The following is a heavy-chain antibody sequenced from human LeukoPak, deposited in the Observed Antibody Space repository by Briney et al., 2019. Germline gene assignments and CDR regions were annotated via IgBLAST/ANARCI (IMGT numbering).Heavy chain of an antibody. D-gene: IGHD6-19*01. CDR1: GFTFSSYA. CDR3: AKDPYSSGPYNWFDP. Sequence: GGSLRLSCAASGFTFSSYAMTWVRQAPGKGLEWVSAISGSGDSTYYADSVKGLFTISRDNSKNTLYLQMNRLRAEDTAVYYCAKDPYSSGPYNWFDPWGQGTLVTVSS. V-gene: IGHV3-23*01. CDR2: ISGSGDST. J-gene: IGHJ5*02.